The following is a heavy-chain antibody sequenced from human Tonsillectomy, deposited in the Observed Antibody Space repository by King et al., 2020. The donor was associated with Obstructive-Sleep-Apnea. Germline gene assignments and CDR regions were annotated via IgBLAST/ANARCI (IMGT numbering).Heavy chain of an antibody. J-gene: IGHJ6*02. Sequence: VQLVQSGAEVKKPGASVKVSCKASGYTFSDYHIHWVRQAPGQGLEWMGWINPNTGGSNYAQTFQGWVTLTRDTSISTAYMELTRLKADDKAVYYCARQHYFSSGRGLHNSAMDVWGQGTTVTVSS. CDR1: GYTFSDYH. CDR3: ARQHYFSSGRGLHNSAMDV. V-gene: IGHV1-2*04. CDR2: INPNTGGS. D-gene: IGHD3-10*01.